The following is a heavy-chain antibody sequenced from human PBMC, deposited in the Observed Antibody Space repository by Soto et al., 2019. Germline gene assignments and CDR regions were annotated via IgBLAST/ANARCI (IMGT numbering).Heavy chain of an antibody. CDR3: ARDRPPHSSGLVDY. J-gene: IGHJ4*02. CDR2: ISAYNGNT. D-gene: IGHD6-19*01. V-gene: IGHV1-18*01. Sequence: GASVKVSCKASGYTFTSYGISWVRQAPGQGLEWMGWISAYNGNTNYAQKLQGRVTMTTDTSTSTAYMELRSLRSDDTAVYYCARDRPPHSSGLVDYWGQGTLVTVSS. CDR1: GYTFTSYG.